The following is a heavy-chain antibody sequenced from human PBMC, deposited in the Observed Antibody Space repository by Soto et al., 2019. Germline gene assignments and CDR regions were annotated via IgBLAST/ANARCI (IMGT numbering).Heavy chain of an antibody. Sequence: EVQLVESGGGLVRPGGSLRLSCVGSGFRLAHHWMGWVRQAPGKGLKWVAKIKPDGTEEYYVDSVKGRFTISRDNADNSVSLQMNSLTVEDTAIYYCARGDRTPSRLHALDVWGQGTTVRVSS. CDR2: IKPDGTEE. V-gene: IGHV3-7*03. D-gene: IGHD2-2*01. CDR1: GFRLAHHW. CDR3: ARGDRTPSRLHALDV. J-gene: IGHJ6*02.